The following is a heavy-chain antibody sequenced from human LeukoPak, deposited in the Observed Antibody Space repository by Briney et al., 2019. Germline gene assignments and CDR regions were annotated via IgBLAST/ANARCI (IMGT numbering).Heavy chain of an antibody. CDR2: ISYDGSNK. CDR1: GFTFSAFD. D-gene: IGHD3-22*01. V-gene: IGHV3-30-3*01. CDR3: ARYYDSSGYYFGGELYGDY. Sequence: GRSLRLSCAASGFTFSAFDMHWVRQAPGKGLEWVAVISYDGSNKYYADSVKGRFTISRDNSKNTLHLQVNSLRAEDTAVYYCARYYDSSGYYFGGELYGDYWGQGTLVTVSS. J-gene: IGHJ4*02.